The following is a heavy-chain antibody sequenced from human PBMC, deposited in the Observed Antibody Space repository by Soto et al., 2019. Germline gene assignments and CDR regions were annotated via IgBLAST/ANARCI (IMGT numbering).Heavy chain of an antibody. V-gene: IGHV3-30-3*01. CDR3: AGGGGQH. D-gene: IGHD2-2*01. Sequence: PGGSLRLSCAASGFTFSSYAMHWVRQAPGKGLEWVAVISYDGSNKYYADSVKGRFTISRDNSKNTLYLQMNSLRAEDTAVYYCAGGGGQHWGQGTMVTVSS. CDR1: GFTFSSYA. CDR2: ISYDGSNK. J-gene: IGHJ3*01.